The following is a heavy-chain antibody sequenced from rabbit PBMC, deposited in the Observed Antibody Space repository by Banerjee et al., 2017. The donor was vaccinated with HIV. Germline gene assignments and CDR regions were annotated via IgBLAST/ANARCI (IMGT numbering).Heavy chain of an antibody. Sequence: QEQLVESGGGLVKPGASLTLSCKASGFSFSNKYVMCWVRQAPGKGLEWIGCINTGSGSTYYASWAKGRFTISKTSSTTVTLQMTSLTAADTATYFCARDLAGDDYTSFNLWGQGTLVTVS. J-gene: IGHJ4*01. CDR2: INTGSGST. D-gene: IGHD2-1*01. CDR3: ARDLAGDDYTSFNL. CDR1: GFSFSNKYV. V-gene: IGHV1S45*01.